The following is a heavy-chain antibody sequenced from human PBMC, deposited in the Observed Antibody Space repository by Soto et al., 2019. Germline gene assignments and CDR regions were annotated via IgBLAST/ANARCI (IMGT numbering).Heavy chain of an antibody. CDR2: ISSTSTTI. Sequence: EVQLVESGGGLVQPGGSLRLSCAASGFTFSSYSMSWVRQAPGQGLEWVSYISSTSTTIYYADSVKGRFTISRDNAKNSLYLHMNSLGAEDTAVYYCASGRGCSGGICYRDLGYWGQGTLVTVSS. CDR1: GFTFSSYS. D-gene: IGHD2-15*01. V-gene: IGHV3-48*01. CDR3: ASGRGCSGGICYRDLGY. J-gene: IGHJ4*02.